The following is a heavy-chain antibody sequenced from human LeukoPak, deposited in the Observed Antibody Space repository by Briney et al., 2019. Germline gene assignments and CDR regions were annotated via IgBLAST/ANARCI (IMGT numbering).Heavy chain of an antibody. V-gene: IGHV4-38-2*01. D-gene: IGHD3-22*01. CDR3: ARRDYDSSGYYYVGGFDY. CDR1: GYSISSGYY. Sequence: SETLSLTCAVSGYSISSGYYWGWIRQPPGKGVEWIGSIYHSGSTYYNPSLKSRVTISVDTSKNQFSLKLSSVTAADTAVYYCARRDYDSSGYYYVGGFDYWGQGTLVTVSS. J-gene: IGHJ4*02. CDR2: IYHSGST.